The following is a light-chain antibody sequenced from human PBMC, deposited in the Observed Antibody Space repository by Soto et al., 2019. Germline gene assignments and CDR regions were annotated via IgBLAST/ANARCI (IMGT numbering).Light chain of an antibody. CDR2: GAS. CDR3: QQYGSSPIT. CDR1: RSVTNNY. J-gene: IGKJ5*01. Sequence: EIVLTQAPSTLSFFPGERAPLSCRASRSVTNNYLAWHQQKPGQTPRLLIYGASSRATGIPDRFSGSGSGTDFTLTISRLEPEDFAVYYCQQYGSSPITFGQGTRLEIK. V-gene: IGKV3-20*01.